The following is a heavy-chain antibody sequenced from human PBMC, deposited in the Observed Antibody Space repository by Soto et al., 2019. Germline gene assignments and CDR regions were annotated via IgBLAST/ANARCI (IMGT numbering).Heavy chain of an antibody. CDR1: GYTFTTYS. Sequence: ASVKVSCKASGYTFTTYSIHWVRQVPGQGLEWMGLINPSGGSTSYAQKFQGRITMTRDTSTSTVYMELSSLRSEDTAMYYCARTAYGEYYDDSGYYYNFWGQGTLVTVSS. D-gene: IGHD3-22*01. V-gene: IGHV1-46*01. CDR2: INPSGGST. J-gene: IGHJ4*01. CDR3: ARTAYGEYYDDSGYYYNF.